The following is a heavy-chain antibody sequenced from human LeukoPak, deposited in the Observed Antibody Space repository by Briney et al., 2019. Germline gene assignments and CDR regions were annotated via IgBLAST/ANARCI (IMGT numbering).Heavy chain of an antibody. D-gene: IGHD4-17*01. J-gene: IGHJ6*02. V-gene: IGHV3-7*03. CDR2: IKQDGSEK. CDR1: GFTFSSYW. Sequence: GGSLRLSCAASGFTFSSYWMSWVRKAPGTGLERVANIKQDGSEKYYVDSVKGRLTISRDNAKNSLYLQMNSLRAEATAVYYFARDSTYGDFRLDYYYGMDVWGQGATVTVSS. CDR3: ARDSTYGDFRLDYYYGMDV.